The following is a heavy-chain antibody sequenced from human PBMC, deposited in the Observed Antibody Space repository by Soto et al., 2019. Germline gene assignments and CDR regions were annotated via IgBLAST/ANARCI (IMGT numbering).Heavy chain of an antibody. Sequence: SETLSLTCAVSGYSISSGYYWGWIRQPPGKGLEWIGSIYHSGSTYYNPSLKSRVTISVDTSKNQLSLKLSSVTAADTAVYYCARVSIAAAAVYWGQGTLVTVSS. D-gene: IGHD6-13*01. J-gene: IGHJ4*02. CDR1: GYSISSGYY. CDR2: IYHSGST. CDR3: ARVSIAAAAVY. V-gene: IGHV4-38-2*01.